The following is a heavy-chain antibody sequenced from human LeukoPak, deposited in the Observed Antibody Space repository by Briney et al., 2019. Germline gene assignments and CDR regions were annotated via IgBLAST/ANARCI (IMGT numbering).Heavy chain of an antibody. Sequence: SETLSLTCTVSGGSISSYYWSWIRQPAGKGLEWIGRIYTSGSTNYNPSLKSRVTMSVDTSKNQFSLKLSSVTAADTAVYYCAREEGDYSNYYFDYWGQGTLVSVSS. CDR2: IYTSGST. CDR3: AREEGDYSNYYFDY. D-gene: IGHD4-11*01. V-gene: IGHV4-4*07. CDR1: GGSISSYY. J-gene: IGHJ4*02.